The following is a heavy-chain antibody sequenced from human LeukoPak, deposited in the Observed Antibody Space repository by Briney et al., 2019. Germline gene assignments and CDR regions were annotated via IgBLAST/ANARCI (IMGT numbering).Heavy chain of an antibody. CDR2: ISSSSYI. CDR3: ARKLESRRDGYKG. D-gene: IGHD5-24*01. J-gene: IGHJ4*02. CDR1: GFTFSSYS. V-gene: IGHV3-21*01. Sequence: GGSLRLSCAASGFTFSSYSMNWVRQAPGKGLEWVSSISSSSYIYYADSVKGRFTISRDNAKNSLYLQMNSLRAEDTAVYYCARKLESRRDGYKGWGQGTLVTVSS.